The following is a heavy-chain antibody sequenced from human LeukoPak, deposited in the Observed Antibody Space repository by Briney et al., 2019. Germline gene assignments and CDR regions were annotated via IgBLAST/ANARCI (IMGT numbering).Heavy chain of an antibody. Sequence: GGSLRLSCAASGFTVSSNYMSWVRQAPGKGLEWGSVIYSGGSTYYADSVKGRFTISRDNSKNTLYLQMNSLRAEDTAVYYCARDRQLGSYYYGMDVWGQGTTVTVSS. CDR2: IYSGGST. V-gene: IGHV3-66*01. J-gene: IGHJ6*02. CDR1: GFTVSSNY. CDR3: ARDRQLGSYYYGMDV. D-gene: IGHD6-6*01.